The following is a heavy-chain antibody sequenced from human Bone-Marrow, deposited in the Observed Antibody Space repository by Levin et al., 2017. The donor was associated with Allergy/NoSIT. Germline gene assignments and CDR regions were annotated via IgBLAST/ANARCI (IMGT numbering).Heavy chain of an antibody. Sequence: GESLKISCAVSGFTFSSHGMHWVRQAPGKGLEWVAVISYDGSNDFYADSVKGRFTISRDNSKNTVYLQMNSLRAEDTALYYCAKDRRAYSGSPDYWGQGTLVTVSS. J-gene: IGHJ4*02. V-gene: IGHV3-30*18. CDR2: ISYDGSND. CDR3: AKDRRAYSGSPDY. D-gene: IGHD1-26*01. CDR1: GFTFSSHG.